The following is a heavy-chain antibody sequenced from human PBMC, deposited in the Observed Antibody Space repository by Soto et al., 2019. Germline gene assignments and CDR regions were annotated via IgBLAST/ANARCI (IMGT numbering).Heavy chain of an antibody. J-gene: IGHJ6*02. CDR1: GGTFSSYA. V-gene: IGHV1-69*13. Sequence: GASVKVSCKASGGTFSSYAISWVRQAPGKGLEWMGGIIPIFGTANYAQKFQGRVTITADESTSTAYMELSSLRSEDTAVYYCVCRETYYDFWRGYQAPMDVWGQGTTVTVSS. CDR3: VCRETYYDFWRGYQAPMDV. CDR2: IIPIFGTA. D-gene: IGHD3-3*01.